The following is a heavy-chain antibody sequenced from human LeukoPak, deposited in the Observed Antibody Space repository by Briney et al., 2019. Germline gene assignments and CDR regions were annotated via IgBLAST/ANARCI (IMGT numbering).Heavy chain of an antibody. D-gene: IGHD6-6*01. CDR1: GGSISSGSYY. CDR2: IYTSGST. Sequence: SETLSLTYTVSGGSISSGSYYWSWIRQPAGKGLEWIGRIYTSGSTNYNPSLKSRVTISVDTSKNQFSLKLSSVTAADTAVYYCARVPRIAARPAGYYYYYYMDVWGKGTTVTVSS. CDR3: ARVPRIAARPAGYYYYYYMDV. J-gene: IGHJ6*03. V-gene: IGHV4-61*02.